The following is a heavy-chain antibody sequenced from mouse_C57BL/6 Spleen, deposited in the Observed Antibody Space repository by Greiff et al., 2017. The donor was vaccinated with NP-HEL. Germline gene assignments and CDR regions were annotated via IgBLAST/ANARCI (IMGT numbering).Heavy chain of an antibody. CDR1: GFTFSDYY. CDR3: ARARSSYPYWYFDV. V-gene: IGHV5-16*01. CDR2: INYDGSST. D-gene: IGHD1-1*01. Sequence: EVQVVESEGGLVQPGSSMKLSCTASGFTFSDYYMAWVRQVPEKGLEWVANINYDGSSTYYLDSLKSRFIISRDNAKNILYLQMSSLKSEDTATYYCARARSSYPYWYFDVWGTGTTVTVSS. J-gene: IGHJ1*03.